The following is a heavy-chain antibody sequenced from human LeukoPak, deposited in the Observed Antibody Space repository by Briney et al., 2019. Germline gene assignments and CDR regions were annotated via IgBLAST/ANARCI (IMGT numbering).Heavy chain of an antibody. CDR2: MYHSGSP. CDR1: GASISSYY. D-gene: IGHD3-22*01. Sequence: PSETLSLTCSVSGASISSYYWSWIRQPPGKGPEWLGDMYHSGSPNYNPSLYSRLTISIDTSNSQFSLRLTSVTAADTAVYYCARGGHYDTSGYYAVVDLWGQGTLVTVSS. V-gene: IGHV4-59*01. J-gene: IGHJ5*02. CDR3: ARGGHYDTSGYYAVVDL.